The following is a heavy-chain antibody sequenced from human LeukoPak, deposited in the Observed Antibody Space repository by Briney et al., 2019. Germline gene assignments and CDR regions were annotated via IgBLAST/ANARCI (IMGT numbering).Heavy chain of an antibody. CDR3: ARCRRVQGIDY. CDR1: GYTFTNYY. J-gene: IGHJ4*02. D-gene: IGHD1-1*01. Sequence: GASVKVSCKASGYTFTNYYIHWVRQAPGQGLEWMGITDPIGGSTDYAQKFQGRVTMTRDTSTSTVYMELSSLRSEDSAVYYCARCRRVQGIDYWGQGTLVTVSS. CDR2: TDPIGGST. V-gene: IGHV1-46*01.